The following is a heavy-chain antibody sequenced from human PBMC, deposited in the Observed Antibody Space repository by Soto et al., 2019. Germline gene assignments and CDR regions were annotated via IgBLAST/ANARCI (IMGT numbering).Heavy chain of an antibody. V-gene: IGHV1-69*08. D-gene: IGHD3-16*01. J-gene: IGHJ6*02. Sequence: QVQLVQSGAEVKKPGSSVKVSCKASGGTFSSHTINWVRQAPGQGLEWMGRIIPILGITNYAQRFQGRVTIIADKVTSTADMELSSLRSGDTVVYYCAKDGGGGDDYYYYDMGVWGQGTTVTVSS. CDR3: AKDGGGGDDYYYYDMGV. CDR1: GGTFSSHT. CDR2: IIPILGIT.